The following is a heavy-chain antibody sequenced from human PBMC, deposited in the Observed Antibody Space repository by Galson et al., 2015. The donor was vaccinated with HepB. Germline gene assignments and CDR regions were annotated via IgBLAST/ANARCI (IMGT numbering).Heavy chain of an antibody. CDR3: ARNVYYDTSGYYYKPGWVDP. CDR2: TYYRSKWYY. CDR1: GDSVSSNSAA. V-gene: IGHV6-1*01. D-gene: IGHD3-22*01. Sequence: CAISGDSVSSNSAAWNWTRQSPSRGLEWLGRTYYRSKWYYDYAVSVRSRITINPDISRNQFSLQLYSVTPEDTAVYYCARNVYYDTSGYYYKPGWVDPWGQGTMVTVS. J-gene: IGHJ5*02.